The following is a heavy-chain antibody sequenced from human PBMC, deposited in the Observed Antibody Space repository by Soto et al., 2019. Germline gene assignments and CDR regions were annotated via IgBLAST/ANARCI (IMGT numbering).Heavy chain of an antibody. CDR2: IYYSGST. V-gene: IGHV4-39*01. D-gene: IGHD6-19*01. J-gene: IGHJ4*02. CDR1: GCSISSNSYY. CDR3: ARRQWLGLLFDY. Sequence: SETLSPTFTVSGCSISSNSYYWGWIRQPPGKGLEWIGSIYYSGSTYYNPSLKSRVTISVDTSKNQFSLKLSSVTAADTAVYYCARRQWLGLLFDYWGQGTLVTVSS.